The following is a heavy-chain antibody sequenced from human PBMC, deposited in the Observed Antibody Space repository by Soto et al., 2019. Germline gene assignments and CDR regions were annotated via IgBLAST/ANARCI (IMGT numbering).Heavy chain of an antibody. CDR2: IIPIFGTA. D-gene: IGHD3-10*01. CDR1: GGTFSSYA. V-gene: IGHV1-69*13. J-gene: IGHJ6*02. Sequence: SVKVSCKASGGTFSSYAISWVRQAPGQGLEWMGGIIPIFGTANYAQKFQGRVTITADESTSTAYKELSSLRSEDTAVYYCASSLAYYYGSGSSGGMDVWGQGTTVTVSS. CDR3: ASSLAYYYGSGSSGGMDV.